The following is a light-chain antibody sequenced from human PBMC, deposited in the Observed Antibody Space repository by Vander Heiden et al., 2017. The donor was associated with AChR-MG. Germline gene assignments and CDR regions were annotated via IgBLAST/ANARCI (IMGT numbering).Light chain of an antibody. Sequence: EIVLTQSPGTLSLSPGETVTLSCSASQSGSSNYLAWYQQKPGQAPRLLIFRASSRATGIPDRFSGSGSGTDFTLTISRLEPQDFALYYCQQYGSSPPHTFGQGTKLEIK. CDR1: QSGSSNY. CDR3: QQYGSSPPHT. V-gene: IGKV3-20*01. J-gene: IGKJ2*01. CDR2: RAS.